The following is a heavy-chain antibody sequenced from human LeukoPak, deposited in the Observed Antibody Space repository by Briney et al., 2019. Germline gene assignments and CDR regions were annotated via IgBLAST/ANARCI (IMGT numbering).Heavy chain of an antibody. D-gene: IGHD6-13*01. CDR2: MSYDGSNK. J-gene: IGHJ4*02. V-gene: IGHV3-30*18. Sequence: PGRSLRLSCAASGFTFSNCNMHWVRQAPGKGLEWVAVMSYDGSNKYYVDSVKGRFTISRDNSKNTLYLQMNSLRAEDTAVYYCAKDRSSSWALDYWGQGTLVTVSS. CDR1: GFTFSNCN. CDR3: AKDRSSSWALDY.